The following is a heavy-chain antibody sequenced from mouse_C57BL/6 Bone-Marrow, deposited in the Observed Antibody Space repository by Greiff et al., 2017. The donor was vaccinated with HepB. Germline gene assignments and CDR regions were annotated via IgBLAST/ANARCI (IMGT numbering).Heavy chain of an antibody. CDR2: INPSSGYT. CDR1: GYTFTSYW. V-gene: IGHV1-7*01. Sequence: VQLQQSGAELAKPGASVKLSCKASGYTFTSYWMHWVKQRPGQGLEWIGYINPSSGYTKYNQKFKGKSTLTVDKSSSTAYMQLSSLTSEDSAVYYCARRVFDYWGQGTTLTVSS. J-gene: IGHJ2*01. CDR3: ARRVFDY.